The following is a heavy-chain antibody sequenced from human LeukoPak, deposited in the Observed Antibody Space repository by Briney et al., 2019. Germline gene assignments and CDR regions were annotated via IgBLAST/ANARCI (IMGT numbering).Heavy chain of an antibody. J-gene: IGHJ6*03. Sequence: GTLRLSCAASGFTFSSYGMSWVRQPPGKGLEWIGSIYFSGSPYHNPSLKSRVTISVDTSKNQFSLKLSSVTAADTAVYYCARHGKDYYYYMDVRGKGTTVTISS. CDR2: IYFSGSP. CDR3: ARHGKDYYYYMDV. CDR1: GFTFSSYG. D-gene: IGHD5-24*01. V-gene: IGHV4-38-2*01.